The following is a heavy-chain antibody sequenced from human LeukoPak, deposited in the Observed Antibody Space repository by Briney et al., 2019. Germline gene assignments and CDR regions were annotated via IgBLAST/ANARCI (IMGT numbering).Heavy chain of an antibody. Sequence: GASVKVSCKASGYTFTSFGISWVRQAPGQGLEWMRWISGYNGNANYAQKFQGRVTMTTDTSTNTAYMELRSLRSDDTAVYYCARCSSNSRRIDNCWGQGTLVTVSS. CDR1: GYTFTSFG. J-gene: IGHJ4*02. D-gene: IGHD2-2*01. CDR2: ISGYNGNA. V-gene: IGHV1-18*01. CDR3: ARCSSNSRRIDNC.